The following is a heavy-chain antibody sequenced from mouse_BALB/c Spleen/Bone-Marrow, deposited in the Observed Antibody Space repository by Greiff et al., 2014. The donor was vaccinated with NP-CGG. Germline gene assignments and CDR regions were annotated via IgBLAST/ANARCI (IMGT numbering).Heavy chain of an antibody. CDR2: ISSGGST. CDR1: GFTFSSYA. CDR3: AREMVTGFAY. D-gene: IGHD2-2*01. V-gene: IGHV5-6-5*01. J-gene: IGHJ3*01. Sequence: EVKLVESGGGLVKPGGPLKLSCAASGFTFSSYAMSWVRQTPEKRLEWVASISSGGSTYYPDSVKGRFTISRDNARNILYLQMSSLRSEDTAMYYCAREMVTGFAYWGQGTLVTVSA.